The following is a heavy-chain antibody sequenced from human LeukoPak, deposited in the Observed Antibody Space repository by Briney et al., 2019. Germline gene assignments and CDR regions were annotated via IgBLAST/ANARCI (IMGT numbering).Heavy chain of an antibody. CDR2: ISAYNGNT. V-gene: IGHV1-18*01. D-gene: IGHD3-22*01. Sequence: GASVKVSCKASGYTFTSYGISWVRQAPGQGLEWMGWISAYNGNTNYAQNLQGRVTMTTDTSTSTAYMELRSLRSDDTAVYYCARTPDSTYYYDSSGYLPLGYWGQGTLVTVSS. CDR1: GYTFTSYG. J-gene: IGHJ4*02. CDR3: ARTPDSTYYYDSSGYLPLGY.